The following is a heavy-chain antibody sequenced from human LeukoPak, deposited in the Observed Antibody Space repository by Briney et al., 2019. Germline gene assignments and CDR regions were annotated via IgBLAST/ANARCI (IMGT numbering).Heavy chain of an antibody. CDR3: ARHFLGYCSSTSCYGGYYFDY. V-gene: IGHV4-39*01. CDR2: IYYSGTT. CDR1: GGSISSSSYY. D-gene: IGHD2-2*01. J-gene: IGHJ4*02. Sequence: PSETLSLTSTVSGGSISSSSYYWGCIRHPPGKGLGWIGSIYYSGTTYYNPSRKSRVNISVDTSKNQFSLKLSSVTAADTAVYYCARHFLGYCSSTSCYGGYYFDYWGQGTLVTVSS.